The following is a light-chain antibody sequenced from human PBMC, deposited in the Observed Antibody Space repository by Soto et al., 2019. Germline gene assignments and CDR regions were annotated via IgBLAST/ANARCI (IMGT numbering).Light chain of an antibody. J-gene: IGKJ1*01. CDR1: HSIFYSSNNKKY. CDR2: WAS. V-gene: IGKV4-1*01. Sequence: MTRSPDSLAVSLGGRASIHGQSSHSIFYSSNNKKYLTLYQLKPGQPPKLLIYWASTRVSGVPDRFSGSGSGTDFTLTISSLQAEDVAVYYCQQYYSTPWTFGQGTKVDI. CDR3: QQYYSTPWT.